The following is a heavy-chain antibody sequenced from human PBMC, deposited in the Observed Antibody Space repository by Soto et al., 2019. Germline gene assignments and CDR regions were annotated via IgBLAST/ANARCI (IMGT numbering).Heavy chain of an antibody. Sequence: PSETLSLTCSVSGGSISGSYWSWIRQSPGKGLEWLGYVYYTGSTNYSPSLRSRVSISVDTSKNEFSLRLSSVTAAVTAVYFCARSVAVPGAHISYRGQRTPVAVSS. J-gene: IGHJ4*02. D-gene: IGHD6-19*01. CDR2: VYYTGST. CDR3: ARSVAVPGAHISY. V-gene: IGHV4-59*01. CDR1: GGSISGSY.